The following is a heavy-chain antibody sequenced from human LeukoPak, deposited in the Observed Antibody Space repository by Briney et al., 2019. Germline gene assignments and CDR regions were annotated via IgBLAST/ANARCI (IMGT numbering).Heavy chain of an antibody. J-gene: IGHJ4*02. D-gene: IGHD1-1*01. CDR3: ARRTRSYYFDY. CDR1: GASISSGDYL. Sequence: PSQTLSLTCTVSGASISSGDYLWSWIRQPPGMGLEWIGNIYYSGSTYYNPSLKSRVTISVDTSKNQFSLKLSSVTAADTAVYYCARRTRSYYFDYWGQGTLVTVSS. CDR2: IYYSGST. V-gene: IGHV4-30-4*01.